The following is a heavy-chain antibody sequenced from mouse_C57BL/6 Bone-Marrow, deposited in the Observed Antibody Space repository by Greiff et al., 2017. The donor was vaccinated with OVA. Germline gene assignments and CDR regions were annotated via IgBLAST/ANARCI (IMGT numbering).Heavy chain of an antibody. D-gene: IGHD2-3*01. CDR1: GFSLTSYG. CDR2: IWRGGST. J-gene: IGHJ1*03. V-gene: IGHV2-5*01. CDR3: AKDGYYFIWYFDV. Sequence: QVQLQQSGPGLVQPSQSLSITCTVPGFSLTSYGVHWVRQSPGKGLEWLGVIWRGGSTDYNAAFMSRLSITKDNSKSQVFFKMNSLQADDTAIYYCAKDGYYFIWYFDVWGTGTTVTVSS.